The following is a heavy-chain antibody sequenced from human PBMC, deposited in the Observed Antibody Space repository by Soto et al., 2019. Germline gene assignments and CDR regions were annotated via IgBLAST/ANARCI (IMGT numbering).Heavy chain of an antibody. Sequence: GGSLRLSCAASGFTFSDYYMSWIRQAPGKGLEWVSSISTRSDVYYADSVKGRFTIARDNAKNSLSLQMNSLSAEDTGVYYCAREKTAWPLAYGLEVWGQGTTVTVSS. V-gene: IGHV3-11*01. CDR2: ISTRSDV. CDR3: AREKTAWPLAYGLEV. J-gene: IGHJ6*02. D-gene: IGHD2-21*02. CDR1: GFTFSDYY.